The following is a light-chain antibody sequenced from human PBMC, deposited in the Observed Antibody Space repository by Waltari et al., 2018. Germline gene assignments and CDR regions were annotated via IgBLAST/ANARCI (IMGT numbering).Light chain of an antibody. CDR1: SSDVGFYDF. V-gene: IGLV2-14*01. CDR2: KVN. J-gene: IGLJ3*02. Sequence: QSALTQPASVSGSPGQSITISCTGTSSDVGFYDFVSWFQQHPGKAPKVMISKVNKRPSGVFTRFSGSKSANTASLTISGLQAEDEADYYCSSYTRRSYWVFGGGTQLTVL. CDR3: SSYTRRSYWV.